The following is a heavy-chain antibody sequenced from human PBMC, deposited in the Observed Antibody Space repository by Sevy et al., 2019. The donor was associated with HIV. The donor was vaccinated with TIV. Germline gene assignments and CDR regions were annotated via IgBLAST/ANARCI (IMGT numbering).Heavy chain of an antibody. CDR3: ARTYYYDISGYYFPHYFDY. J-gene: IGHJ4*02. D-gene: IGHD3-22*01. Sequence: SETLSLTCTVSGGSISSYYWSWIRQPPGKGLEWIGYIYYSGSTNYNPSLKSRVTISVDTSKNQFSLTLSSVTAADAAVYYCARTYYYDISGYYFPHYFDYWGQGTLVTVSS. V-gene: IGHV4-59*12. CDR2: IYYSGST. CDR1: GGSISSYY.